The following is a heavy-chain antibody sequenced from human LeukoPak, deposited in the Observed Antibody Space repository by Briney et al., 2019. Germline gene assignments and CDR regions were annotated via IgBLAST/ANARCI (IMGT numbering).Heavy chain of an antibody. V-gene: IGHV3-11*01. CDR1: GFTFSDYY. CDR2: ISSSGSTI. CDR3: ARDFRYYYGMDV. Sequence: GGSLRLSCAASGFTFSDYYMTWIRQAPGKGLEWVSYISSSGSTIYYADSVKDRFTISRDNAKNSLYLQMNSLRAEDTAVYYCARDFRYYYGMDVWGQGTTVTVSS. J-gene: IGHJ6*02.